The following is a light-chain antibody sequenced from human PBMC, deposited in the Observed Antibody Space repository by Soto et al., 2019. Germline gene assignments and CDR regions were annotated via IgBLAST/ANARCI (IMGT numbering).Light chain of an antibody. CDR3: QSYDSLNGRV. Sequence: QSVLTQPPSVSGAPGQRVTISCTGSSSNIGAGYDVHWYQQLPGTAPKLLIYGNSNRPSGVPDRFSGSKSGTSASLAITGLHAEDEADYYCQSYDSLNGRVFGGRTKLTVL. J-gene: IGLJ3*02. V-gene: IGLV1-40*01. CDR1: SSNIGAGYD. CDR2: GNS.